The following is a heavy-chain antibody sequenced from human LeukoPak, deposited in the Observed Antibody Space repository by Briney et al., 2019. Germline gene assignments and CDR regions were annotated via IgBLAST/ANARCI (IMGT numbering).Heavy chain of an antibody. CDR1: GGSISSYY. Sequence: KSSQTLSLTCTVSGGSISSYYWSWIRQPAGKGLEWLGRIYTSGSTNYNPSLKSRVTMSVDTSKNQFSLKLSSVTAAGTAVYYCARDRFTMVRGVICGYYYYYYMDVWGKGTTVTVSS. V-gene: IGHV4-4*07. J-gene: IGHJ6*03. D-gene: IGHD3-10*01. CDR3: ARDRFTMVRGVICGYYYYYYMDV. CDR2: IYTSGST.